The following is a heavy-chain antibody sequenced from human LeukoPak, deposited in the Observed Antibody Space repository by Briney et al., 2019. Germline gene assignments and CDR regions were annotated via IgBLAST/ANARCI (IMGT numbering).Heavy chain of an antibody. CDR2: IRYSGGT. CDR3: ARLPDVSGWPFDY. CDR1: DDSISRDF. Sequence: SETLSLTCTASDDSISRDFWTWIRQPPGKGLEWIGYIRYSGGTEYNPSLKSRVTISIQTSKNQFSLKLTSVTAADTAIYYCARLPDVSGWPFDYWGQGILVTVSS. J-gene: IGHJ4*02. V-gene: IGHV4-59*01. D-gene: IGHD6-19*01.